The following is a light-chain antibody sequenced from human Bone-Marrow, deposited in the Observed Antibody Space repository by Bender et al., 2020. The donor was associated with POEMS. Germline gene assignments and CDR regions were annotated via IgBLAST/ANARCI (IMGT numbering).Light chain of an antibody. Sequence: QSALTQPASVSGSPGQSITIPCTGTSSDVGAYKYVSWFQQHPGKAPKVMIFDDSNRPSGVSNRFSGSKSGNTASLTISGLQAEDEADYYCTSFTRSNTWIFGGGTKVTVL. CDR3: TSFTRSNTWI. J-gene: IGLJ2*01. CDR1: SSDVGAYKY. CDR2: DDS. V-gene: IGLV2-14*01.